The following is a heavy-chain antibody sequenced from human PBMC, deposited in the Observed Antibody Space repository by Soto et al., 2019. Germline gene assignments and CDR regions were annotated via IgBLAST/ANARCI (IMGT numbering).Heavy chain of an antibody. CDR3: ARDGDYFGSGSPPLLSK. V-gene: IGHV4-31*11. CDR2: IYYSGST. Sequence: SETLSLTCAVYGGSITSGGYCWTWIRQHPVKGLEWMGHIYYSGSTSYNPSLKSRVTISIDTSKNQFSLKLTSVTAADTAVYYCARDGDYFGSGSPPLLSKWGQGTLVTVSS. J-gene: IGHJ4*02. CDR1: GGSITSGGYC. D-gene: IGHD3-10*01.